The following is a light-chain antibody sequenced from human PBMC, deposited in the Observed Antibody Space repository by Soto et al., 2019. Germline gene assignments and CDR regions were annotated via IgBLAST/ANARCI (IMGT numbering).Light chain of an antibody. CDR1: QGISSW. Sequence: DIQMTQSPSSVSASVGDRVTITCRASQGISSWLACYQQKPGKAPKLLIYAASSLQSVVPSRFSGRVSGTDFTLTICLLQPEDFATYYRHHANSFPCPFGQGTKVEIK. CDR2: AAS. V-gene: IGKV1-12*01. CDR3: HHANSFPCP. J-gene: IGKJ1*01.